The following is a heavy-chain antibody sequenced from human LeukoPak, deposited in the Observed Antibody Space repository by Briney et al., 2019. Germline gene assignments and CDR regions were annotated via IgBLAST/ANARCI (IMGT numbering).Heavy chain of an antibody. CDR1: GYTFTGYY. D-gene: IGHD7-27*01. CDR3: ARVLGIVDAFDI. J-gene: IGHJ3*02. V-gene: IGHV1-2*02. Sequence: ASVKVSCKASGYTFTGYYMHWVRQAPGQGLEWMGWINPNSGGTNYAQKFQGRVTMTRDTSISTAYMELSRLRSDDTAVYYCARVLGIVDAFDIWGQGTMVTVSS. CDR2: INPNSGGT.